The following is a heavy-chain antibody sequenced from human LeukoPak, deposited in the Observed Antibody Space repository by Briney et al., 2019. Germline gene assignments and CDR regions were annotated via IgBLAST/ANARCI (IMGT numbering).Heavy chain of an antibody. Sequence: SETLSLTCTVSGGSISSYCWSWIRQPPGKGLEWIGYIFYSGSTNYNPSLKSRVTISVDTSKNQFSLKLSSVTAADTAVYYCARVPYYYDSSGGAFDIWGQGTMVTVSS. V-gene: IGHV4-59*01. D-gene: IGHD3-22*01. CDR3: ARVPYYYDSSGGAFDI. CDR1: GGSISSYC. CDR2: IFYSGST. J-gene: IGHJ3*02.